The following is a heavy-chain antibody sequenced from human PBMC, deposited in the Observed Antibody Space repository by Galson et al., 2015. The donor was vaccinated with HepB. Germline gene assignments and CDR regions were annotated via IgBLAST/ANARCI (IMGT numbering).Heavy chain of an antibody. CDR2: IRPNEPIYAT. V-gene: IGHV3-73*01. J-gene: IGHJ4*02. D-gene: IGHD2/OR15-2a*01. CDR1: GSIFSGSA. Sequence: SLRLSCAASGSIFSGSAINWVRQAPGQGLERVGHIRPNEPIYATSYSASVGGRFTISRDDSKTTAFLHMNSLRVEDTAVYYCIRHVEYYRPYWGQGSLVTVSS. CDR3: IRHVEYYRPY.